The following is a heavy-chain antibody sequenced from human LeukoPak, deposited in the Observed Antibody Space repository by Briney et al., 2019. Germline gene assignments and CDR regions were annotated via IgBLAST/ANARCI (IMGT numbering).Heavy chain of an antibody. J-gene: IGHJ4*02. CDR3: VSEGASYYLDD. CDR1: RYSFTTNY. D-gene: IGHD4/OR15-4a*01. V-gene: IGHV1-2*02. Sequence: ASVKVSCKASRYSFTTNYINWVRQAPGQGLEWMGWINPNSGGTNYAQNFQGRVTMTRDTSISTAYMELSRLRSDDTAVYYCVSEGASYYLDDWGQGTLVTVSS. CDR2: INPNSGGT.